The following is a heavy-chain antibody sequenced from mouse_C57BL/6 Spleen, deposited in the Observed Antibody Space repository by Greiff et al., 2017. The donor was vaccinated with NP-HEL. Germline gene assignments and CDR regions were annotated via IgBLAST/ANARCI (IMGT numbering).Heavy chain of an antibody. Sequence: QVQLQQPGTELVKPGASVKLSCKASGYTFTSYWMHWVKQRPGQGLEWIGNINPSNGGTNYNEKFKSKATLTVDKSSSTAYMQLSSLTSEDSAFYYCAREDYYGSSYEWYFDVWGTGTTVTVSS. CDR3: AREDYYGSSYEWYFDV. J-gene: IGHJ1*03. CDR2: INPSNGGT. D-gene: IGHD1-1*01. CDR1: GYTFTSYW. V-gene: IGHV1-53*01.